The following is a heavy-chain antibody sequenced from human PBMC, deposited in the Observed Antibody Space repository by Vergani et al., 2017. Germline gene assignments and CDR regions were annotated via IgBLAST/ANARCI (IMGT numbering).Heavy chain of an antibody. CDR1: GGPISSGSYY. CDR3: ARGQGYFSSTSCHSSAFDI. J-gene: IGHJ3*02. D-gene: IGHD2-2*02. V-gene: IGHV4-61*02. CDR2: IYTSGST. Sequence: QVQLQESGPGLVKPSQTLSLTCTVSGGPISSGSYYWSWIRQPAGKGLEWIGRIYTSGSTNYNPSLKSRVTISVDTSKNQFSLKLSSVTAADTAVYYCARGQGYFSSTSCHSSAFDIWGQGTMVTVSS.